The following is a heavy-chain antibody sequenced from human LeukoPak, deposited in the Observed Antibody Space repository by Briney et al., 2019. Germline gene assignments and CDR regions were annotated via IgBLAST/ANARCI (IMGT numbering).Heavy chain of an antibody. D-gene: IGHD5-18*01. CDR2: ISSSSSYI. Sequence: GGSLRLSCAASGFTFSSYSMNWVRQAPGKGLEWVSSISSSSSYIYYADSVKGRFTISRDNAKNSLYLQMNSLRAEDTAVYYCARDGGYSYGNDYWGQGTLVTVSS. V-gene: IGHV3-21*01. J-gene: IGHJ4*02. CDR3: ARDGGYSYGNDY. CDR1: GFTFSSYS.